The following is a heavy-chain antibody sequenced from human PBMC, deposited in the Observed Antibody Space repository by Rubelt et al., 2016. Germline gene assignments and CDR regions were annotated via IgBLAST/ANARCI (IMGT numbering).Heavy chain of an antibody. CDR3: TRDYDFWSHYSSYGMDV. Sequence: QLQLQESGPGLVKPSETLSLTCTVSGGSISRSTYYWGWIRQPPGKGLEWIWSVYSSGSTYYKPSLKSRVTLSVRTSKNQFSLKVNSVTAADTAVYYCTRDYDFWSHYSSYGMDVWGQGTTVTVSS. V-gene: IGHV4-39*02. CDR1: GGSISRSTYY. J-gene: IGHJ6*02. D-gene: IGHD3-3*01. CDR2: VYSSGST.